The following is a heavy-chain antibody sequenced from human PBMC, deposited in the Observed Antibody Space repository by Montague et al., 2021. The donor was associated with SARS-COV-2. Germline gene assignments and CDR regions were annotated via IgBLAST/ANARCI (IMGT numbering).Heavy chain of an antibody. CDR2: IKQDGSEK. D-gene: IGHD2-15*01. Sequence: SLRLSCAASGFTFSSYWMHWVRQAPGKGLEWVANIKQDGSEKYYVDSVKGRFTISRDNAKNSLSLQMNSLRAEDTAVYYCARLVVVAATPYWGQGTLVTVSS. J-gene: IGHJ4*02. V-gene: IGHV3-7*01. CDR3: ARLVVVAATPY. CDR1: GFTFSSYW.